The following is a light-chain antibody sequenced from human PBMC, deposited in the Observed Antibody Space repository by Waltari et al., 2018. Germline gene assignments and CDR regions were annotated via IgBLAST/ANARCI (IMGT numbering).Light chain of an antibody. J-gene: IGLJ2*01. V-gene: IGLV2-23*02. Sequence: QSALTQPASVSGSPGPSITITCTGSSADVGVYNLVSWYQHHPGQAPRLLIYEVNERPSGIPSRFSGSKSGNTASLTISGLQIEDEADYYCCSYGGVNTLGVLFGGGSKLTV. CDR2: EVN. CDR1: SADVGVYNL. CDR3: CSYGGVNTLGVL.